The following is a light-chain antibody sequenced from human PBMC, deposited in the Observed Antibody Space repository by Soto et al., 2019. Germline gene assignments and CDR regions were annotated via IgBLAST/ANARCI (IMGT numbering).Light chain of an antibody. CDR2: GAS. J-gene: IGKJ5*01. CDR3: QQYTGPPTT. CDR1: QTVSSNY. V-gene: IGKV3-20*01. Sequence: EIILTQSPETLSLSPGHRASLSCRASQTVSSNYLAWCQQRPGQAPRLLIYGASTRAAGIPDRFSGSGSGTDFTLTITRLEPEDSAVYFCQQYTGPPTTFGQGTRLEI.